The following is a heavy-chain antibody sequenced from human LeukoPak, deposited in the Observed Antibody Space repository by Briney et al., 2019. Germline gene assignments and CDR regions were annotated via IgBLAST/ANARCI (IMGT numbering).Heavy chain of an antibody. V-gene: IGHV3-7*01. D-gene: IGHD6-13*01. CDR2: IKQDGSEK. J-gene: IGHJ4*02. Sequence: GGSLRLSCAASGFTFNSYAMSWVRQAPGKGLEWVANIKQDGSEKYYVDSVKGRFTISRDNAKNSLYLQMNSLRAEDTAVYYCARDPPHRAAGGQGTLVTVSS. CDR3: ARDPPHRAA. CDR1: GFTFNSYA.